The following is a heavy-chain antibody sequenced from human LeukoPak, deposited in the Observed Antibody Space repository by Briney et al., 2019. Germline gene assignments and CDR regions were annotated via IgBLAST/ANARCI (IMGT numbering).Heavy chain of an antibody. Sequence: GGSLRLSCVASGFTFSSFWMSWVRQAPGKGLEWVAKIIQDGSEKYYVDSVKGRFTISRDNAKNTLYLQMNSLRAEDTAVYYCARDSPGIMIFGVVTPNGGQGTLVTVSS. CDR2: IIQDGSEK. D-gene: IGHD3-3*01. CDR3: ARDSPGIMIFGVVTPN. J-gene: IGHJ4*02. CDR1: GFTFSSFW. V-gene: IGHV3-7*05.